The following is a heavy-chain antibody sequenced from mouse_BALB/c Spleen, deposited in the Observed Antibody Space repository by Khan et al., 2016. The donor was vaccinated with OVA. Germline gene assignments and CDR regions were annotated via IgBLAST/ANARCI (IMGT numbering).Heavy chain of an antibody. V-gene: IGHV9-2-1*01. CDR3: ARERDDYFDY. CDR1: GYTFTDYS. D-gene: IGHD3-3*01. Sequence: QIQLVQSGPELKKPGETVKISCKASGYTFTDYSMHWVKQAPGKGLKWMGWINTETGEPTYADDFKGRFAFSLETSASTAYLQINNLKNEDTATYFCARERDDYFDYWGQGTTLTVSS. CDR2: INTETGEP. J-gene: IGHJ2*01.